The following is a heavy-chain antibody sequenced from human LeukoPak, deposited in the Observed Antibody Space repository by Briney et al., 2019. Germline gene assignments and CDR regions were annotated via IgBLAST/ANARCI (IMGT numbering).Heavy chain of an antibody. V-gene: IGHV3-7*02. CDR1: RFTFTSHW. J-gene: IGHJ4*02. Sequence: GGSLRLSCAASRFTFTSHWMSWVRQAPGKGLEWVANINHEGSEKNHVDTVKGRCTISRANAKNSVYLQMNSQGAEDTAVNYCSKWFESSGWSLVCWGRGTLVTVSS. CDR3: SKWFESSGWSLVC. CDR2: INHEGSEK. D-gene: IGHD6-19*01.